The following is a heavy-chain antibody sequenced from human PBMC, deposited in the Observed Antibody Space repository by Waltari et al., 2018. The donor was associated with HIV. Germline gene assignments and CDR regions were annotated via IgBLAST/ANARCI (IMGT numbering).Heavy chain of an antibody. V-gene: IGHV1-69*01. CDR1: GGTFSSYA. CDR3: ARDHRGNKLLYGMDV. J-gene: IGHJ6*02. CDR2: IIPAFGTA. Sequence: KPGSSVRVSCKVSGGTFSSYAINWVRQAPRQGLEWMGGIIPAFGTANYAERFQGRVTITADEYTSTAYMDLSSLRSEDTAVYFCARDHRGNKLLYGMDVWGQGTTVTV.